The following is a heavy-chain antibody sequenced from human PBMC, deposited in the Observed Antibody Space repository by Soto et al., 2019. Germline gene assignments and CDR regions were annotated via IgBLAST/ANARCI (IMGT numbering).Heavy chain of an antibody. CDR3: ASFDGTLVRGGRSSPYEMDV. J-gene: IGHJ6*02. V-gene: IGHV1-69*01. Sequence: QVLLVQSGPEVKKPGSSVKVSCKASGGTFNNYAINWVRQAPGKGLEWMGGIIPTIGTGNHAQKVQGRVTITADESTTTAYMELNSLRSEDTAIYYCASFDGTLVRGGRSSPYEMDVWGQGPTVIVSS. D-gene: IGHD3-10*01. CDR2: IIPTIGTG. CDR1: GGTFNNYA.